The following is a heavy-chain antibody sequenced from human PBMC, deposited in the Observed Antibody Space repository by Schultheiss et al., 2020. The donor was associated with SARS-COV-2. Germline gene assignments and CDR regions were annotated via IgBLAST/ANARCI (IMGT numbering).Heavy chain of an antibody. D-gene: IGHD2-2*01. J-gene: IGHJ4*02. V-gene: IGHV3-23*01. Sequence: GGSLRLSCAASGFTFSSYAMSWVRQAPGKGLEWVSAMSDSGDSKYYADSVKGRFTIARDNAKNSLYLQMDSLRDEDTAVYYCARADCSSSSCSSFGHWGQGTLVTVSS. CDR1: GFTFSSYA. CDR2: MSDSGDSK. CDR3: ARADCSSSSCSSFGH.